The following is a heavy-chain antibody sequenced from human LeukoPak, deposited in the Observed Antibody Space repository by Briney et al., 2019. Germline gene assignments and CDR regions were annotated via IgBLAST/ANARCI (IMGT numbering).Heavy chain of an antibody. CDR1: GFTFSSYV. CDR2: ISGGGGST. Sequence: GGSLRLSCAASGFTFSSYVMTWVRQAPGKGLEWVSAISGGGGSTYYADSVKGRFSISRDNAKNSLYLQMSSLRAEDTAVYYCARTMVRGASYYMDVWGKGTTVTVSS. CDR3: ARTMVRGASYYMDV. V-gene: IGHV3-23*01. D-gene: IGHD3-10*01. J-gene: IGHJ6*03.